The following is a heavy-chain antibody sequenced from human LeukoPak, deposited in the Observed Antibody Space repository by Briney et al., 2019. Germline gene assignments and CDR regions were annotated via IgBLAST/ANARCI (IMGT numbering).Heavy chain of an antibody. CDR1: GGSISSYY. J-gene: IGHJ4*02. CDR3: ARHPKSGYTGYESDY. V-gene: IGHV4-59*01. Sequence: SETLSLTCTVSGGSISSYYWSWIRQPPGKGLEWIGYIYYSGSTNYNPSLKSRVTISVDTSKNQFSLKLSSVTAADTAVYYCARHPKSGYTGYESDYWGQGTLVTVSS. D-gene: IGHD5-12*01. CDR2: IYYSGST.